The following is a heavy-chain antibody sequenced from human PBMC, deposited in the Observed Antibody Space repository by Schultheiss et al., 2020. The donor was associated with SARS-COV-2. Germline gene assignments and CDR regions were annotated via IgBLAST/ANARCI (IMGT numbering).Heavy chain of an antibody. V-gene: IGHV4-34*01. CDR1: GGSFSGYY. J-gene: IGHJ4*02. D-gene: IGHD3-22*01. Sequence: SETLSLTCAVYGGSFSGYYWSWIRQPPGKGLEWIGEINHSGSTNYNSSLKSRVTISVDKSKNQFSLKLSSVTAADTAVYYCARLWGSGYYYYWGQGTLVTVSS. CDR3: ARLWGSGYYYY. CDR2: INHSGST.